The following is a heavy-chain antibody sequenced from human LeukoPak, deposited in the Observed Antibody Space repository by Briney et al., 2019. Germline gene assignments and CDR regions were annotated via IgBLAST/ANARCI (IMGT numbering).Heavy chain of an antibody. V-gene: IGHV3-23*01. J-gene: IGHJ6*02. Sequence: GGSLRLSCAASGFTFSIYVMSWVRQAPGKGLEWVSGISGSGGSTYYADSVKGRFTISRDNSKNTLYLQMNSLRAEDTAVYYCAKVYGSGSYGYYYYGMDVWGQGTTVTVS. CDR2: ISGSGGST. CDR3: AKVYGSGSYGYYYYGMDV. CDR1: GFTFSIYV. D-gene: IGHD3-10*01.